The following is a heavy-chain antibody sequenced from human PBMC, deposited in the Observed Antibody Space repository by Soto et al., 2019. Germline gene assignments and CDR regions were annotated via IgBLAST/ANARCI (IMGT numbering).Heavy chain of an antibody. V-gene: IGHV3-30*18. CDR3: AKEGRYCSGGSCYPGGYYFDY. Sequence: LRLSCAASGFTFSSYGMHWVRQAPGKGLEWVAVISYDGSNKYYADSVKGRFTISRDNSKNTLYLQMNSLRAEDTAVYYCAKEGRYCSGGSCYPGGYYFDYWGQGTLVTVSS. CDR1: GFTFSSYG. CDR2: ISYDGSNK. J-gene: IGHJ4*02. D-gene: IGHD2-15*01.